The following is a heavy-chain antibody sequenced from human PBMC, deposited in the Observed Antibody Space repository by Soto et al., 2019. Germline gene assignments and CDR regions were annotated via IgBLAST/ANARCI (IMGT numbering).Heavy chain of an antibody. Sequence: EVHLVDSGGGLVKPGGSLRLSCAASGFTLNSYSMTWVRQAPGQGLEWVSSISNTGAHIYYADSVRGRFTISRDNAKNSLYLQMNSLTAEDTAVYYCVRERQFVRDFYYGMDVWGRGTTVTVSS. V-gene: IGHV3-21*01. CDR1: GFTLNSYS. CDR3: VRERQFVRDFYYGMDV. D-gene: IGHD6-6*01. CDR2: ISNTGAHI. J-gene: IGHJ6*02.